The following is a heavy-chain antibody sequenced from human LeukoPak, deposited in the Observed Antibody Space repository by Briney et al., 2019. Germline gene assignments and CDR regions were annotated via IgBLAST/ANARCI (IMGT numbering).Heavy chain of an antibody. CDR1: GFTFISYA. CDR2: ISGGGGST. J-gene: IGHJ4*02. D-gene: IGHD3-3*01. V-gene: IGHV3-23*01. CDR3: ANNSFGVVSIDY. Sequence: GGSLRLSCAASGFTFISYAMSWVRQAPGKGLEWVSAISGGGGSTYYADSVKGRFTISRDNSKNTLYLQMNSLRAEDTAVYYCANNSFGVVSIDYWGQGTLVTVSS.